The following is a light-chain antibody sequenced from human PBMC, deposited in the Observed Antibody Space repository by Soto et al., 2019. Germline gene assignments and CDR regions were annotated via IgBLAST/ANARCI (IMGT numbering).Light chain of an antibody. CDR2: DAS. Sequence: DIHLTHTPSTLSAPLGDIVTINHRASQSINSWLAWYQQKPGKAPKILIYDASSLESGVPSRFSGSGSGTEFTLTISSLQPDDFATYYCQQYNSYWTFGQGTKVDI. V-gene: IGKV1-5*01. J-gene: IGKJ1*01. CDR3: QQYNSYWT. CDR1: QSINSW.